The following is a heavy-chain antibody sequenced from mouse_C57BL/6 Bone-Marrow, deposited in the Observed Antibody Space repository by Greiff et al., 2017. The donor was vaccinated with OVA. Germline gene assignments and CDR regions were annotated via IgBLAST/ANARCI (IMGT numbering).Heavy chain of an antibody. CDR1: GFTFNTYA. V-gene: IGHV10-3*01. CDR3: GREGKTTVAYDY. CDR2: IRSKSSNYAT. J-gene: IGHJ2*01. Sequence: EVQVVESGGGLVQPKGSLKLSCAASGFTFNTYAMHWVRQAPGKGLEWVARIRSKSSNYATYYADSVKDRFTISRDDSQSMQYLQMNNLKTEDTARECCGREGKTTVAYDYWGQGTTLTVAS. D-gene: IGHD1-1*01.